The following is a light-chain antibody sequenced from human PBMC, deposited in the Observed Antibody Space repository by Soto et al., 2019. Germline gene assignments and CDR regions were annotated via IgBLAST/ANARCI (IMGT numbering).Light chain of an antibody. Sequence: EIVMTQSPATLSVSPGERATLSCRASQSIRGNLAWYQQKPGQAPRLLMFRTSTRATGFPARFSGSGSETEFNLTISSLQSEDFAIYYCQQYNNWPRATFGGGTKVEIK. CDR2: RTS. CDR1: QSIRGN. V-gene: IGKV3-15*01. CDR3: QQYNNWPRAT. J-gene: IGKJ4*01.